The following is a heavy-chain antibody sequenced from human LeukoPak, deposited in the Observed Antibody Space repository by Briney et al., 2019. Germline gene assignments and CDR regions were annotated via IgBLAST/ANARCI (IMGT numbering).Heavy chain of an antibody. V-gene: IGHV4-61*02. Sequence: SETLSLTCTVSGGSISSGSYYWGWIRQPAGKGLERIGRIYTSGSTNYNPSLKSRVTISVDTSKNQFSLKLSSVTAADTAVYYCARCRVTIFGVVTFDPWGQGTLVTVSS. CDR2: IYTSGST. CDR1: GGSISSGSYY. J-gene: IGHJ5*02. D-gene: IGHD3-3*01. CDR3: ARCRVTIFGVVTFDP.